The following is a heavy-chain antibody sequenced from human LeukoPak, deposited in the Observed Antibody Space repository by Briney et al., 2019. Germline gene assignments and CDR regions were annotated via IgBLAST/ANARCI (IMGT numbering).Heavy chain of an antibody. CDR1: GGSISSYY. J-gene: IGHJ5*02. Sequence: PSETLSLTCTVSGGSISSYYWSWIRQPAGKELEWIGRFHTSGTTNYNPSLRSRVTMSADTSKNQFSLKLSSVIAADTAVYYCARDRYYYDTSGYYAWFDPWGQGTLVTVSS. CDR3: ARDRYYYDTSGYYAWFDP. V-gene: IGHV4-4*07. CDR2: FHTSGTT. D-gene: IGHD3-22*01.